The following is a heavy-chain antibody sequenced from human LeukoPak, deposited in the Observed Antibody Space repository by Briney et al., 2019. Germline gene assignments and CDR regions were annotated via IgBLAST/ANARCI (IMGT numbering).Heavy chain of an antibody. Sequence: SETLSLTCTVSGGSVSSGSYYWSWIRQPPGKGLEWIGYIYYSGSTNYNPSLKSRVTISVDTSKNQFSLKLSSVTAADTAVYYCARVRRDQDTYYYYGMDVWGQGTTVTVSS. J-gene: IGHJ6*02. CDR3: ARVRRDQDTYYYYGMDV. V-gene: IGHV4-61*01. D-gene: IGHD1-14*01. CDR2: IYYSGST. CDR1: GGSVSSGSYY.